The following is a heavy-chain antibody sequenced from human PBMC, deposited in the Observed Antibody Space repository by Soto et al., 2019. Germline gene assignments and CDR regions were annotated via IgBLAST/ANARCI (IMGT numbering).Heavy chain of an antibody. CDR2: ISGSDDST. Sequence: GGSLRLSCAASGFTFSSYAMSWVRQAPGKGLEWVSVISGSDDSTYYADSVKGRFTISRDNSKNTLYLQMNSLRAEDTAVYYCARGVSIDSGSWYYFDYWGQGTLVTVSS. V-gene: IGHV3-23*01. J-gene: IGHJ4*02. D-gene: IGHD1-26*01. CDR1: GFTFSSYA. CDR3: ARGVSIDSGSWYYFDY.